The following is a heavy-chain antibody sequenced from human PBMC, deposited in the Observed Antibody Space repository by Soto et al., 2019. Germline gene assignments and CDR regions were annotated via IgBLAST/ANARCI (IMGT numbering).Heavy chain of an antibody. CDR1: GGSISSYY. Sequence: SETLSLTCTVSGGSISSYYWSWIRQPPGKGLEWIGYIYYSGSTNYNPSLKSRVTISVDTSKNQFSLKLSSVTAADTAVYYCARGAVAGTYYYYYYMHVWGKGTTVTVSS. CDR3: ARGAVAGTYYYYYYMHV. CDR2: IYYSGST. J-gene: IGHJ6*03. V-gene: IGHV4-59*01. D-gene: IGHD6-19*01.